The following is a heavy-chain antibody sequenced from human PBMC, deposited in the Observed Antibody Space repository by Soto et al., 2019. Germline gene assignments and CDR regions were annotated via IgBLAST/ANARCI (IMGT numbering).Heavy chain of an antibody. J-gene: IGHJ3*02. Sequence: GASVKVSCTASGYTFTSYGISWVRQAPGQGLEWMGWISAYNGNTNYAQKLQGRVTMTTDTSTSTAYMELRSLRSDDTAAYYCARDGSITIFGPRDAFDIWGQGTMVTVSS. CDR2: ISAYNGNT. V-gene: IGHV1-18*01. CDR1: GYTFTSYG. CDR3: ARDGSITIFGPRDAFDI. D-gene: IGHD3-3*01.